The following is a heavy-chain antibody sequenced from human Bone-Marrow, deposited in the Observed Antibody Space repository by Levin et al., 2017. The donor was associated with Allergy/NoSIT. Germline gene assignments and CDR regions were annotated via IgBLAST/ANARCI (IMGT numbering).Heavy chain of an antibody. Sequence: GESLKISCAASGFTFSDYYMSWIRQAPGKGLEWVSYISSSGSTIYYADSVKGRFTISRDNAKNSLYLQMNSLRAEDTAVYYCARGPGVIAPHAFDIWGQGTMVTVSS. CDR2: ISSSGSTI. D-gene: IGHD2-21*01. J-gene: IGHJ3*02. CDR1: GFTFSDYY. V-gene: IGHV3-11*01. CDR3: ARGPGVIAPHAFDI.